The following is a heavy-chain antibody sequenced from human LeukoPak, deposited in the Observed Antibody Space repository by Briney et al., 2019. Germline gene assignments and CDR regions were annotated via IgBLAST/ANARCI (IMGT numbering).Heavy chain of an antibody. J-gene: IGHJ4*02. CDR1: GFTFRLYA. D-gene: IGHD2-2*01. CDR3: ARDTFQPGLIDS. Sequence: GGSLRLSCAASGFTFRLYAMNWVRQAPGKGLEWVSYINDESSDIHYAGSVRGRFTISRDDARQTLYLQLSSLRVEDTAVYYCARDTFQPGLIDSWGQGALVTVSS. V-gene: IGHV3-21*05. CDR2: INDESSDI.